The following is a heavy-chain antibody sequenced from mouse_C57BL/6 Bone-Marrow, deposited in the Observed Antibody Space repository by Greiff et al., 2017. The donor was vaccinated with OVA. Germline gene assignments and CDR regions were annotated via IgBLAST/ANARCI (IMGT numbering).Heavy chain of an antibody. CDR2: IYPGGGYT. J-gene: IGHJ2*01. V-gene: IGHV1-63*01. CDR3: ARGGYYYPYFDY. D-gene: IGHD1-1*01. Sequence: SGAELVRPGTSVKMSCKASGYTFTNYWIGWAKQRPGHGLEWIGDIYPGGGYTNYNEKFKGKATLTADKSSSTAYMQFSSLTSEDSAIYYCARGGYYYPYFDYWGQGTTLTVSS. CDR1: GYTFTNYW.